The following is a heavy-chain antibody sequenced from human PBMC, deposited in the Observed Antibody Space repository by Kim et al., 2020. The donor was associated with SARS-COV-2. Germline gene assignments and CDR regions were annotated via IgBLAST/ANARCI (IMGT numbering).Heavy chain of an antibody. CDR1: GGSISSYY. V-gene: IGHV4-59*13. Sequence: SETLSLTCTVSGGSISSYYWSWIRQPPGKGLEWIGYIYYSGSTNYNSSLKSRVTISVDTSKNQFPLKLSFVTAADTAVYYCARALSPSSSWYSYPYFDYCSQRTLVTVSS. D-gene: IGHD6-13*01. CDR2: IYYSGST. CDR3: ARALSPSSSWYSYPYFDY. J-gene: IGHJ4*02.